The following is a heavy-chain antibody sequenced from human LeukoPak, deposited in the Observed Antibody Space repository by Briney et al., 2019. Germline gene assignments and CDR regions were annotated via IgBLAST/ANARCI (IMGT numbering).Heavy chain of an antibody. Sequence: SETLSLTCTVPGGSINSYYWTWIRQSAGKGLEWIGRMYSSGSTNYNPSLKSRVSMSVDTSKNQFSVKLTSVTAADTAVYYCARGGKATVVTMWGQGILVTVSS. CDR1: GGSINSYY. CDR3: ARGGKATVVTM. J-gene: IGHJ4*02. D-gene: IGHD4-23*01. V-gene: IGHV4-4*07. CDR2: MYSSGST.